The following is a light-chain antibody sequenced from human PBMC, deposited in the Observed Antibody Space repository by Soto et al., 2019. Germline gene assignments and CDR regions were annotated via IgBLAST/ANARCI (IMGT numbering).Light chain of an antibody. CDR3: QQYNIFPLT. Sequence: DIQMTQSPSTLSASVGDRVTITCRASQSLSKCLAWYQQKPGKAPKLLIYQASNLEDGVPSRFSGSGSGTEFTLTISGLQPDDFATYFCQQYNIFPLTFGGGTKVEIK. CDR1: QSLSKC. CDR2: QAS. J-gene: IGKJ4*01. V-gene: IGKV1-5*03.